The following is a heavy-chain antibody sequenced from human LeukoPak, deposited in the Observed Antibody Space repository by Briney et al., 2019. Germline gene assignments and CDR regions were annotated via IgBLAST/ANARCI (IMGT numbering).Heavy chain of an antibody. CDR2: ISGSGGST. CDR1: GLTFSSYA. V-gene: IGHV3-23*01. D-gene: IGHD3-22*01. J-gene: IGHJ4*02. CDR3: AKGIAYYYDSSDY. Sequence: PGGSLRLSCAASGLTFSSYAMSWVRQAPGKGLEWVSAISGSGGSTYYADSVKGRFTISRDNSKNTLYLQMNSLRAEDTAVYYCAKGIAYYYDSSDYWGQGTLVTVSS.